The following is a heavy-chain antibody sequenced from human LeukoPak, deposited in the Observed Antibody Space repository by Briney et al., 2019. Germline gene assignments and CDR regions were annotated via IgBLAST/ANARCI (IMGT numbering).Heavy chain of an antibody. D-gene: IGHD3-10*01. CDR2: INPNSGDT. J-gene: IGHJ5*02. CDR3: ASPDYYGSGSYQFDP. CDR1: AYTFTGYY. Sequence: ATVRVSCKASAYTFTGYYMHWVRQAPGQGVEWMGWINPNSGDTNYAQQFRGRVTMTSDTSVSTAYLDLSSLRSDDTAVYYCASPDYYGSGSYQFDPWGQGTLVTVSS. V-gene: IGHV1-2*02.